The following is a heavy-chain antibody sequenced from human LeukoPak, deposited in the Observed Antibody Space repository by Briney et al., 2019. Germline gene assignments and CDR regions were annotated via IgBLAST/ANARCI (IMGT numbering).Heavy chain of an antibody. V-gene: IGHV3-23*01. CDR3: EKETIAARPLNWFDP. D-gene: IGHD6-6*01. Sequence: GGSLRLSCAASGFTFCRYAMSSVRQAPGKGLEWVSAISGSGGSTYYADSVKGRFTISRDNSKNTLYLQMNSLRAEDTAVYYCEKETIAARPLNWFDPWGQGTLVTVSS. CDR1: GFTFCRYA. J-gene: IGHJ5*02. CDR2: ISGSGGST.